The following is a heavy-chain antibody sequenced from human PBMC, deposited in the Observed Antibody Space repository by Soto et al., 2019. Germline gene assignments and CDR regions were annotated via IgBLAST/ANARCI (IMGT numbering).Heavy chain of an antibody. Sequence: SETLSLTCTVSGGSVSSGSYYWSWIRQPPGKGLEWIGYIYYSGSTNYNPSLKSRVTISVDTSKNQFSLKLSSVTAADTAVYYCARAGAAAPWIVNWFDPWGQGTLVTVSS. V-gene: IGHV4-61*01. CDR3: ARAGAAAPWIVNWFDP. CDR1: GGSVSSGSYY. D-gene: IGHD2-15*01. CDR2: IYYSGST. J-gene: IGHJ5*02.